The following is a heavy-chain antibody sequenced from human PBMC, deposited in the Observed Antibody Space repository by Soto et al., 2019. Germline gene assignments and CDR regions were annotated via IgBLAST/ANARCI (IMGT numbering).Heavy chain of an antibody. V-gene: IGHV3-23*01. CDR2: ITASGVTT. J-gene: IGHJ4*02. CDR1: GGSISSGGYS. Sequence: PSETLSLTCAVSGGSISSGGYSWSWIRQPPGKGLEWVSGITASGVTTYYTEPGKGRFTISRDNSKNTLYLEMNNLRADDRALYYWANHLAWILYWGQGTLVTVSS. CDR3: ANHLAWILY. D-gene: IGHD5-18*01.